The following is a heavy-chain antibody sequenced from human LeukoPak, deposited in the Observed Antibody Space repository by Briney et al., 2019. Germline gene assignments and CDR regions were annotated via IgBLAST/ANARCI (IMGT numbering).Heavy chain of an antibody. J-gene: IGHJ4*02. CDR1: GYTFTSYD. Sequence: ASVKVSRKASGYTFTSYDINWVRQATGQGLEWMGWVNPNSGNTGFAQKFQGRVTMTRNTSISTAYMEPSSLRSEDTAVYYCARVTYYHILTGSYSGGDFDHWGQGTLVTVSS. CDR2: VNPNSGNT. V-gene: IGHV1-8*01. D-gene: IGHD3-9*01. CDR3: ARVTYYHILTGSYSGGDFDH.